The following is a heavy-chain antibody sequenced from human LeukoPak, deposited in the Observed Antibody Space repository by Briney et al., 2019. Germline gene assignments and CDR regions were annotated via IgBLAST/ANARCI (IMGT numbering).Heavy chain of an antibody. CDR3: ARRGYDFWSGYYTLDY. CDR1: GGSFSGYY. J-gene: IGHJ4*02. CDR2: INHSGST. D-gene: IGHD3-3*01. Sequence: SETLSPTCAVYGGSFSGYYWSWIRQPPGKGLEWIGEINHSGSTNYNPSLKSRVTISVDTSKNQFSLKLSSVTAADTAVYYCARRGYDFWSGYYTLDYWGQGNLVTVSS. V-gene: IGHV4-34*01.